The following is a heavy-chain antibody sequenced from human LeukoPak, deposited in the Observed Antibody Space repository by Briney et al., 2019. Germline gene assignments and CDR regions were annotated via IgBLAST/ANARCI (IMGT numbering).Heavy chain of an antibody. V-gene: IGHV4-38-2*01. CDR3: ARHRYPTNFDF. CDR2: VYHSART. CDR1: GYSISSGYY. D-gene: IGHD3-16*02. Sequence: SETLSLTCDVSGYSISSGYYWGWIRQPPGKGLEWIGTVYHSARTYYNPSLKSRVTISVDTSKNQFSLNVTSMSAADAAVYYCARHRYPTNFDFWGQGNLVAVSS. J-gene: IGHJ4*02.